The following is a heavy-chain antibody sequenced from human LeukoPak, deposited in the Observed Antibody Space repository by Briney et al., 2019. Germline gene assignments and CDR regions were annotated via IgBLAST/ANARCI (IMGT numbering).Heavy chain of an antibody. CDR2: ISSEGSST. D-gene: IGHD3-10*01. Sequence: GGSLRLSCAASGFTFSSYWMNWVRQVPGKGLVWVSRISSEGSSTTYADSVKGRFTISRDNSKNTLYLQMNSLRAEDTAVYYCARGLGGSGSRKYAFDIWGQGTMVTVSS. J-gene: IGHJ3*02. CDR3: ARGLGGSGSRKYAFDI. V-gene: IGHV3-74*01. CDR1: GFTFSSYW.